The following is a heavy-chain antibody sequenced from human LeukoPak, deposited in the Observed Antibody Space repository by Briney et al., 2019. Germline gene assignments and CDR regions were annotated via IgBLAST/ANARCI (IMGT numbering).Heavy chain of an antibody. CDR1: GFTFNSYS. Sequence: GGSLRLSCAASGFTFNSYSMNWVRQAPGKGLEWVSSISDSSSYIYYADSVKGRFTFSRDNAKNSLYLQMNSLRAEDTGVYYCEREAVYSSGWYFSNGLDVWGQGTTVTVSS. V-gene: IGHV3-21*01. J-gene: IGHJ6*02. CDR3: EREAVYSSGWYFSNGLDV. CDR2: ISDSSSYI. D-gene: IGHD6-19*01.